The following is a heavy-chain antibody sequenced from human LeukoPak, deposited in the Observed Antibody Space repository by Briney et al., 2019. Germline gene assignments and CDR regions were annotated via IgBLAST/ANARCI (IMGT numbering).Heavy chain of an antibody. CDR3: ARHKVGGIFES. Sequence: SETLSLTCTVSGGSITDSYWSWIRQPPGLGLGWIGYVYHIGGTNYSPSLRSRVAISLAASKTQFSLTLTSVTAADTALYFCARHKVGGIFESWGPGKLVIVSS. J-gene: IGHJ4*02. CDR1: GGSITDSY. D-gene: IGHD3-3*01. CDR2: VYHIGGT. V-gene: IGHV4-59*08.